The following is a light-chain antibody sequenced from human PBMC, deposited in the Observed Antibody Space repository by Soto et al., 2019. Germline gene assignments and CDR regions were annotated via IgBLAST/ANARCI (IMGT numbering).Light chain of an antibody. CDR2: GAS. Sequence: IMSNLSPCAVSLSARKRAILSCRASQSISSSYLAWYQQRPGQAPRLLIYGASSRATGIPDRFSGSGSGTEFTLTISRLEPEDFAVYYCQQYGSSSWTFGQGT. J-gene: IGKJ1*01. V-gene: IGKV3-20*01. CDR3: QQYGSSSWT. CDR1: QSISSSY.